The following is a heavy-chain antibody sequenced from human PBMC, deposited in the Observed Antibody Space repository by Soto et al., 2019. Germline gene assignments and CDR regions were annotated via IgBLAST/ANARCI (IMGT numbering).Heavy chain of an antibody. CDR2: ISYDGSNK. CDR3: AREYSGYDWGMDV. D-gene: IGHD5-12*01. V-gene: IGHV3-30-3*01. Sequence: QVQLVESGGGVVQPGRSLRLSCAASGFTFSSYAMHWVRQAPGKGLEWVAVISYDGSNKYYAESVKGRFTISRDNSKNTLYLQMNSLRAEDTAVYYCAREYSGYDWGMDVWGQGTTVTVSS. CDR1: GFTFSSYA. J-gene: IGHJ6*02.